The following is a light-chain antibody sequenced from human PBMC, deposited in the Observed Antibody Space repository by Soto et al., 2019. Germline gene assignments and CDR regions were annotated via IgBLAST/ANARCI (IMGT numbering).Light chain of an antibody. J-gene: IGKJ1*01. V-gene: IGKV3-11*01. CDR2: DAS. CDR1: QSVSSY. CDR3: QQRSNWPRT. Sequence: EIVLTQSPATLSLSPGERATLSCRASQSVSSYLAWYQQKLGQAPRLLIYDASNRATGIPARFSGSGSGTDFTLTISSLEPEDFAVYYCQQRSNWPRTFGKGTKVDIK.